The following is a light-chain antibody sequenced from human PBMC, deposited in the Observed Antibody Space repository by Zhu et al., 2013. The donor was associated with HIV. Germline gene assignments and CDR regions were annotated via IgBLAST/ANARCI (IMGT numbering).Light chain of an antibody. CDR3: QQYNNWPLT. V-gene: IGKV3-11*01. CDR1: QSVGRS. CDR2: DAS. Sequence: EIVLTQSPATLSLSPGERATLSCRASQSVGRSLAWYQQKPGPAPRLLIYDASDRATGIPARFSGSGSGTEFTLTISSLQSEDFAVYYCQQYNNWPLTFGGGTKVEFK. J-gene: IGKJ4*01.